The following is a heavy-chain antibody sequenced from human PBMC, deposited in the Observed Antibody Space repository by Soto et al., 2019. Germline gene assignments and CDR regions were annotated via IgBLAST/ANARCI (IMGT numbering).Heavy chain of an antibody. CDR2: IYYSGST. D-gene: IGHD2-15*01. Sequence: SETLSLTCTVSGGSISSGGYYWSWIRQHPGKGLEWIGYIYYSGSTYYNPSLKSRVTISVDTSKNQFSLKLCSVTAADTAVYYCARDNCSGGSCYLPQWGYYYYYYYMDVWGKGTTVTVSS. CDR1: GGSISSGGYY. V-gene: IGHV4-31*03. CDR3: ARDNCSGGSCYLPQWGYYYYYYYMDV. J-gene: IGHJ6*03.